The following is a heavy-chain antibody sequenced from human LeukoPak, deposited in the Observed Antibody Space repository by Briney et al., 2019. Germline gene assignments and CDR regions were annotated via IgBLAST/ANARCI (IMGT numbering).Heavy chain of an antibody. CDR2: IKQDGSEK. CDR1: GFTFSSYW. J-gene: IGHJ4*02. CDR3: ATHDYSNYPAFTPFDY. D-gene: IGHD4-11*01. V-gene: IGHV3-7*01. Sequence: PGGSLRLSCAASGFTFSSYWMSWVRQAPGKGLEWVANIKQDGSEKYYVDSVKGRFTISRDNAKNSLYLQMNSLRAEDTAVYYCATHDYSNYPAFTPFDYWGQGTLVTVSS.